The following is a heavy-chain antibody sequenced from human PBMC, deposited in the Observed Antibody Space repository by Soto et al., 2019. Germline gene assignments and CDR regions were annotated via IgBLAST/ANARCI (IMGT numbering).Heavy chain of an antibody. J-gene: IGHJ6*02. CDR1: GYSISSGNY. D-gene: IGHD2-2*01. Sequence: SETLSLTCAVSGYSISSGNYWAWIRQPPGRGLEWIGSLYHIGSTHYNTSLRSRVTISVDTSKNHFSLELSSVTAANTAIYYCRSSTSCYDESCVDVWGQGTMVTVSS. CDR2: LYHIGST. CDR3: RSSTSCYDESCVDV. V-gene: IGHV4-38-2*01.